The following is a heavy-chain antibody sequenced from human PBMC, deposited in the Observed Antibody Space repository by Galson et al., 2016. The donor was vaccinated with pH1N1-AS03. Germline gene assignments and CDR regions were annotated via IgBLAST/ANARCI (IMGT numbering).Heavy chain of an antibody. CDR1: GSTFGSYA. CDR3: ARPSDREMVYYYYGMDV. Sequence: SVKVSCKASGSTFGSYAISWVRQAPGQGLGWMGGISPIFGRTNYAQKFQDRITITADVFTRTAYMELNNLRSDDTAVYFCARPSDREMVYYYYGMDVWGQGTTVTVFS. J-gene: IGHJ6*02. D-gene: IGHD2-8*01. CDR2: ISPIFGRT. V-gene: IGHV1-69*13.